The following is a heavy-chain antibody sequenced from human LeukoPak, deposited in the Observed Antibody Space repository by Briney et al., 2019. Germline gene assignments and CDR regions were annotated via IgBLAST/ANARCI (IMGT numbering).Heavy chain of an antibody. CDR1: GFTFSSYW. V-gene: IGHV3-74*01. CDR3: ARVRLGRGGYFDY. CDR2: INSDGSST. D-gene: IGHD3-10*01. Sequence: GGSLRLSCAASGFTFSSYWMHWVRQAPGKGLVWVSRINSDGSSTSYADSVKGRFTISRDNAKNTLYLQMNSLRAEDTAVYYCARVRLGRGGYFDYWGQGTLVTVSS. J-gene: IGHJ4*02.